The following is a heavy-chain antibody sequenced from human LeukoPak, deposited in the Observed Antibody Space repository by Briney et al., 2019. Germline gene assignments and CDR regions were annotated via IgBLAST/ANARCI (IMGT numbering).Heavy chain of an antibody. V-gene: IGHV4-61*02. CDR2: IYST. CDR1: GGSISSGGYY. Sequence: PSQTLSLTCTVSGGSISSGGYYWSWIRQPPGKGLEWIGRIYSTNYNPSLKSRVTISVDTTKNQFSLKLSSVTAADTAVYYCARGESSGWYYFNYWGQGTLVTVSS. J-gene: IGHJ4*02. D-gene: IGHD6-13*01. CDR3: ARGESSGWYYFNY.